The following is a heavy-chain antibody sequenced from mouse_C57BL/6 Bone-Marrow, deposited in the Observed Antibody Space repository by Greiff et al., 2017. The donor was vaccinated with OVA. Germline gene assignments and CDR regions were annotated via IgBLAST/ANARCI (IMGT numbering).Heavy chain of an antibody. D-gene: IGHD1-1*01. CDR2: IWWDDDK. J-gene: IGHJ1*03. V-gene: IGHV8-8*01. CDR3: ARIANYYGSGYFDV. Sequence: QVTLKVSGPGILQPSQTLSLTCSFSGFSLSTFGMGVGWIRQPSGKGLEWLAHIWWDDDKYYNPALKSRLTISKDTSKNQVFLTIANVDTVDTATYYCARIANYYGSGYFDVWGTGTTVTVSS. CDR1: GFSLSTFGMG.